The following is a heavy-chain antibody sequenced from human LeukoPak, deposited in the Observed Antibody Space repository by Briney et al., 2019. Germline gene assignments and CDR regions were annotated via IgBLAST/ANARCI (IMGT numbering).Heavy chain of an antibody. CDR2: VRVNGRST. CDR3: ARAQVSGNSNFGY. CDR1: GFTFGTYD. J-gene: IGHJ4*02. V-gene: IGHV3-23*01. Sequence: TGGSLRLSCTASGFTFGTYDMSWVRQAPGKGLEWVSTVRVNGRSTYYADSVKGRFTISRDDSKNTLYLQMNSLRAEDTAVYYCARAQVSGNSNFGYWGQGTLVTVSS. D-gene: IGHD4-11*01.